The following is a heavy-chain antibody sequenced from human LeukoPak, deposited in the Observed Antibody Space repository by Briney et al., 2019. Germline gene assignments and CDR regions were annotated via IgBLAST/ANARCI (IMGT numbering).Heavy chain of an antibody. CDR3: AKELAAYIVVVPAAIYGVDY. V-gene: IGHV3-23*01. CDR2: ISGSGGST. J-gene: IGHJ4*02. D-gene: IGHD2-2*02. CDR1: GFTFSSYA. Sequence: GGSLRNSCAASGFTFSSYAMSWVRQAPGKGLEWVSAISGSGGSTYYADSVKGRFTISRDNSKNTLYLQMNSLRAEDTAVYYCAKELAAYIVVVPAAIYGVDYWGQGTLVTVSS.